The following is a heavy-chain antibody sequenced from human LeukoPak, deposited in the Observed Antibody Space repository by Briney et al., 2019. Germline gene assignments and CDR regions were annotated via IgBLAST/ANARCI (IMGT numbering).Heavy chain of an antibody. CDR2: ISAYNGNT. Sequence: ASVKVSCKSSGYTFTSYGISWVRQAPGQGLEGMGWISAYNGNTNYAQKLQGRVTIPTDTSTSTAYMELRSLRSDDTAVYYCAREEGSTSFGPYYYGMDVWGQGTTVTVSS. CDR1: GYTFTSYG. D-gene: IGHD2-2*01. J-gene: IGHJ6*02. V-gene: IGHV1-18*01. CDR3: AREEGSTSFGPYYYGMDV.